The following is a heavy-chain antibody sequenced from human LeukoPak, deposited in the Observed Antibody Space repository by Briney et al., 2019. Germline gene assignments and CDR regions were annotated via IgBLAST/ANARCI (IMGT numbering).Heavy chain of an antibody. Sequence: GESLKISCKGSGCSFTSFWIGWVRQMPGKGLEWMGIIYPGDSDTKYSPSFQGQVTLSVDKSITTAYLQWSSLKASDTAMYYCARQASAASDYWGQGTLVTVSS. CDR3: ARQASAASDY. J-gene: IGHJ4*02. CDR1: GCSFTSFW. V-gene: IGHV5-51*01. CDR2: IYPGDSDT. D-gene: IGHD6-13*01.